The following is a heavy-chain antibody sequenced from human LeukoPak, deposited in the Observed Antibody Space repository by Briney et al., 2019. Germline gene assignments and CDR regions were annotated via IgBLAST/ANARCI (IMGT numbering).Heavy chain of an antibody. D-gene: IGHD4-17*01. CDR1: GFTFSTFD. Sequence: GGSLRLSCAASGFTFSTFDMYWVRQAPGKGLEWVATIPSDATDEDYSDSVKGRFTISRDNSKNTLYLQMNSLRAEDTAVYYCAGMTTVTTSDLLDIWGQGTMVTVSS. CDR2: IPSDATDE. V-gene: IGHV3-30*02. CDR3: AGMTTVTTSDLLDI. J-gene: IGHJ3*02.